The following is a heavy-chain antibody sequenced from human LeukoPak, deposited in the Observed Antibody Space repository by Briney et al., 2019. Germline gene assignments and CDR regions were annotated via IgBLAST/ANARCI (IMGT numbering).Heavy chain of an antibody. Sequence: PGRSLRLSCAASGFTFSSYGMHWVRQAPGKGLEWVAVIWYDGSNKYYADSVKGRFNISRENSKNTLYLQMNSLRAEDTAVYYCAKDTTTLWAFDIWGQGTMVTVSS. D-gene: IGHD4-17*01. CDR1: GFTFSSYG. CDR2: IWYDGSNK. V-gene: IGHV3-33*06. J-gene: IGHJ3*02. CDR3: AKDTTTLWAFDI.